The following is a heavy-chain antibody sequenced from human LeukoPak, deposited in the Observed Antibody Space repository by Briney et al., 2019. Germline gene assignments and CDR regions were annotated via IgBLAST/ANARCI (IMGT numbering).Heavy chain of an antibody. CDR3: ARACSGGSCYEAFDI. Sequence: GGSLRLSCAASGFTFSSYAMSWVRQAPGKGLEWVSAISGSGGSTYYADSVKGRFTISRDNSKNTLYLQMNSLRAEDTAVYYCARACSGGSCYEAFDIWGQGTMVTVSS. J-gene: IGHJ3*02. D-gene: IGHD2-15*01. CDR2: ISGSGGST. CDR1: GFTFSSYA. V-gene: IGHV3-23*01.